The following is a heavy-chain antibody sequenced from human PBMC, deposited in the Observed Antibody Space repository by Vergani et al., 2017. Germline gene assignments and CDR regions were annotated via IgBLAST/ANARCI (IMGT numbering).Heavy chain of an antibody. J-gene: IGHJ2*01. CDR2: ISSSGSTI. Sequence: EVQLVESGGGLVQPGGSLRLSCAASGFTFSSYEMNWVRQAPGKGLEWVSYISSSGSTIYYADSVKGRFTISRDNAKNSLYLQMNSLRAEDTAVYYCARALNCGGDCYSWVPNWYFDLWGRGTLVTVSS. CDR3: ARALNCGGDCYSWVPNWYFDL. D-gene: IGHD2-21*02. V-gene: IGHV3-48*03. CDR1: GFTFSSYE.